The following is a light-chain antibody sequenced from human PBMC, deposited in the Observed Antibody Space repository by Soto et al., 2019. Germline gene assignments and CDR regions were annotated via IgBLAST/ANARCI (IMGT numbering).Light chain of an antibody. CDR1: SSNIGAGYD. CDR2: GNS. CDR3: QSYDSSLSGSRV. J-gene: IGLJ2*01. V-gene: IGLV1-40*01. Sequence: QAVVTQPPSVSGAPGQRVTISCTGSSSNIGAGYDVHWYQQLPGTAPKLLIYGNSNRPSGVPDRFSGSKSGTSASQAITGLQAEDEADYYCQSYDSSLSGSRVFGGGTQLTVL.